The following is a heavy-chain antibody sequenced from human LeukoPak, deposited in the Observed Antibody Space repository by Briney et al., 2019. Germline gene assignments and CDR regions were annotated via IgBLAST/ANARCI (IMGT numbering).Heavy chain of an antibody. CDR1: GFTFSGYS. Sequence: PGGSLRLSCATSGFTFSGYSMNWVRQAPGKGLEWISYISSSSINIHYGDSVKGRFTISRDNAKNSLYLQMNSLRAEDTAVYYCARDHSIVATILDYWGQGTLVTVSS. D-gene: IGHD5-12*01. V-gene: IGHV3-48*04. CDR3: ARDHSIVATILDY. J-gene: IGHJ4*02. CDR2: ISSSSINI.